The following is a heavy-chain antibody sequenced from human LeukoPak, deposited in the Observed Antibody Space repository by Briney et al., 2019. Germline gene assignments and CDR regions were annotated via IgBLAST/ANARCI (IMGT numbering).Heavy chain of an antibody. CDR1: GGTFSSYA. D-gene: IGHD3-22*01. V-gene: IGHV1-69*06. J-gene: IGHJ3*02. CDR2: IIPIFGTA. Sequence: RASVKVSCKASGGTFSSYAISWVRQAPGQGLEWMGGIIPIFGTANYAQKFQGRVTITADKSTSTAYMELSSLRSEDTAVYYCARRYYDSSGSLTDAFDIWGQGTMVTVSS. CDR3: ARRYYDSSGSLTDAFDI.